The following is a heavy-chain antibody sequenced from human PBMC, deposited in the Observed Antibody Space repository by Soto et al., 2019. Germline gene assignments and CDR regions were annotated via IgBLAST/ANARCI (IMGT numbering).Heavy chain of an antibody. D-gene: IGHD6-13*01. CDR2: IYWDDDK. CDR1: GFSLSTSGVA. Sequence: QITLKESGPTLVKPTQTLTLTCTFSGFSLSTSGVAVGWIRQPPGKALEWLALIYWDDDKRYSPSLKSRLTITKDTTKTQVVLTMTNMDPVDTAIFYCAHRRSSSWHFDYWGQGTLVTVSS. CDR3: AHRRSSSWHFDY. V-gene: IGHV2-5*02. J-gene: IGHJ4*02.